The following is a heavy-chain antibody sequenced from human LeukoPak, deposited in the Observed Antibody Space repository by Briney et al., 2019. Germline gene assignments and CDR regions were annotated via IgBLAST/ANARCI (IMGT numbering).Heavy chain of an antibody. CDR2: IYTSGST. J-gene: IGHJ6*02. CDR1: GGSISSGSYY. Sequence: PSQTLSLTCTVSGGSISSGSYYWSWIRQPAGKGLEWIGRIYTSGSTNYNPSLQSPVPISLDTSKNQFSLKLSSVTAADTAVYYCARGSVYYYGMDVWGQGTTVTVSS. V-gene: IGHV4-61*02. CDR3: ARGSVYYYGMDV.